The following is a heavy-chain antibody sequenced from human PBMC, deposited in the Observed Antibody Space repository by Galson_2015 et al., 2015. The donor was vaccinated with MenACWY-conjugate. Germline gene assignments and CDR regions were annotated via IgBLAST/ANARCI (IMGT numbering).Heavy chain of an antibody. CDR3: ARHPPGGRGMDV. CDR2: IDPINSNT. CDR1: GYSFTKYW. D-gene: IGHD1-26*01. J-gene: IGHJ6*02. Sequence: QSGAEVTKPGESLKLSCKGSGYSFTKYWIPWVRQMPGKGLEWVAVIDPINSNTRYSPSLQGQVTISADESISTAYLQWSSLKASDTATYYCARHPPGGRGMDVWGRGTTVTVSS. V-gene: IGHV5-51*01.